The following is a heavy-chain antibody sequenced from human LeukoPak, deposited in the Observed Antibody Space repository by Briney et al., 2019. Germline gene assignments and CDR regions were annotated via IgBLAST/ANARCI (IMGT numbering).Heavy chain of an antibody. V-gene: IGHV3-48*03. CDR3: ASSSWYALDY. CDR1: GFTFSSYE. D-gene: IGHD6-13*01. Sequence: GGSLRLSCAASGFTFSSYEMNWVRPAPGKGLEWISYISSSGSTMYYADSVKGRFTISRDNAKNSLYLQMNSLRAEDTAIYYCASSSWYALDYWGHGTLVT. J-gene: IGHJ4*01. CDR2: ISSSGSTM.